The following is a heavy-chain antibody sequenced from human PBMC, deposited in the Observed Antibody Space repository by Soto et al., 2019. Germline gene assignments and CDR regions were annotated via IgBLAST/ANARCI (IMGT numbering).Heavy chain of an antibody. CDR2: IYSNGQS. Sequence: PGGSLRLSCAASGVTVSKNYMSWVRQASGEGLEWVSVIYSNGQSYYADSVKGRFTISRDNSKNMLYLEMNSLRVEDTAMYYCARDRDNDSVFDIWGQGTMVTVSS. CDR3: ARDRDNDSVFDI. D-gene: IGHD3-10*01. J-gene: IGHJ3*02. V-gene: IGHV3-53*01. CDR1: GVTVSKNY.